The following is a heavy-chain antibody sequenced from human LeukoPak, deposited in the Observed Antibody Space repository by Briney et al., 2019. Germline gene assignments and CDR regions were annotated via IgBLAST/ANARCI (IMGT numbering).Heavy chain of an antibody. CDR3: ARCRGVIGGFWFDP. D-gene: IGHD3-10*01. J-gene: IGHJ5*02. Sequence: GGSLRLSCAASGFTFSSYSMNWVRQAPGKGLEWVSSISSSSSYIYYADSVKGRFTISRDNAKNSLYLQMNSLRAEDTAVYYCARCRGVIGGFWFDPWGQGTLVTVSS. CDR1: GFTFSSYS. V-gene: IGHV3-21*01. CDR2: ISSSSSYI.